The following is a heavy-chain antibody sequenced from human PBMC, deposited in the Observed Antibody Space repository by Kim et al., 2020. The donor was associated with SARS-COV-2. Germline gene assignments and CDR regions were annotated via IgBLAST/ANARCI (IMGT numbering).Heavy chain of an antibody. J-gene: IGHJ4*02. V-gene: IGHV1-69*13. CDR3: ARAGDYYDSSGYYYAY. Sequence: SVKVSCKASGGTFSSYAISWVRQAPGQGLEWMGGIIPIFGTANYAQKFQGRVTITADESTSTAYMELSSLRSEDTAVYYCARAGDYYDSSGYYYAYWGQGTLVTVSS. D-gene: IGHD3-22*01. CDR2: IIPIFGTA. CDR1: GGTFSSYA.